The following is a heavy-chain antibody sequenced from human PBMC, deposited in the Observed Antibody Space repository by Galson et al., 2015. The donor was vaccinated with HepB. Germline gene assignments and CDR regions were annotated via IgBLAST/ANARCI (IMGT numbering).Heavy chain of an antibody. V-gene: IGHV3-21*01. Sequence: SLRLSCAASGFTFSSYSMNWVRQAPGKGLEWVSSISSSSSYIYYADSVKGRFTISRDNAKNSLYLQMNSLRAEDTAVYYCARAGDTIVVVPAAEIDPWGQGTLVTVSS. CDR3: ARAGDTIVVVPAAEIDP. CDR1: GFTFSSYS. CDR2: ISSSSSYI. J-gene: IGHJ5*02. D-gene: IGHD2-2*01.